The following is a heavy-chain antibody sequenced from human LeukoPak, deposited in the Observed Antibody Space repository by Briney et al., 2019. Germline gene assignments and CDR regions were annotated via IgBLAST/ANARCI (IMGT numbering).Heavy chain of an antibody. J-gene: IGHJ4*02. CDR1: GYSSTSYG. Sequence: ASVKVSCKASGYSSTSYGINWVRQAPGQGLEWMGWISTDNGNTDYAQNLQGRVTMTTDTSTSTAYMELRSLRFDDTAVYYCARGYSYGYGPLDYWGQGTLVTVSS. V-gene: IGHV1-18*01. D-gene: IGHD5-18*01. CDR3: ARGYSYGYGPLDY. CDR2: ISTDNGNT.